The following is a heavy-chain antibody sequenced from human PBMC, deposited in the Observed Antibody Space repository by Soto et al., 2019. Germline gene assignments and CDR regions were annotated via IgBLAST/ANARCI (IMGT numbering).Heavy chain of an antibody. CDR2: ISGSGGST. CDR3: AKDPITLIVVPGPHDY. D-gene: IGHD3-22*01. V-gene: IGHV3-23*01. J-gene: IGHJ4*02. CDR1: GFSFSSYA. Sequence: GGSLRLSCAASGFSFSSYAMSWVRQAPGKGLEWGSAISGSGGSTYYADSVQVRFTISSANSQNTLYLHLNSLRAEDTAVYSCAKDPITLIVVPGPHDYWGQGTLVTVSS.